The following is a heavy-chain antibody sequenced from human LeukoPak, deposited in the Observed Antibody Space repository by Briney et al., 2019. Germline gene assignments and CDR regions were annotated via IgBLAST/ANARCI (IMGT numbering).Heavy chain of an antibody. CDR1: GGTFSSYA. J-gene: IGHJ6*03. CDR3: ARGVVVPAATPIYYYYYMDV. V-gene: IGHV1-69*13. CDR2: IIPIFGTA. D-gene: IGHD2-2*01. Sequence: VASVKVSCKASGGTFSSYAISWVRLAPGQGLEWMGGIIPIFGTANYAQKFQGRVTITADESTSTAYMELSSLRSEDTAVYYCARGVVVPAATPIYYYYYMDVWGKGTTVTVSS.